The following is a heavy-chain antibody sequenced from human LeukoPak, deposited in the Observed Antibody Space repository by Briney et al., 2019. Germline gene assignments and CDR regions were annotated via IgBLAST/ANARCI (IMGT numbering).Heavy chain of an antibody. V-gene: IGHV4-39*07. Sequence: SETLSLTCTVSGGSISSSSYYWGWIRQPPGKGLEWIGTIYYSGSTYYNPSLKSRVTISVDTSKNQFSLKLSSVTAADTAVYYCARGYSSSWYPNWFDPWGQGTLVTVSS. J-gene: IGHJ5*02. D-gene: IGHD6-13*01. CDR1: GGSISSSSYY. CDR2: IYYSGST. CDR3: ARGYSSSWYPNWFDP.